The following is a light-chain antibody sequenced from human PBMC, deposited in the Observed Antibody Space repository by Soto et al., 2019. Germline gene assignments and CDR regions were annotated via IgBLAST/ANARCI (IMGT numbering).Light chain of an antibody. V-gene: IGLV2-8*01. CDR2: EVT. CDR3: QAYDYSLTAFV. CDR1: SSDVGAYNY. Sequence: QSVLTQPPSASGSPGQSVTISCTGTSSDVGAYNYVSWYQHRPGKAPKLMIYEVTKRPSGVPDRFSGAKSGNTASLTVSGLQAEDEADYYCQAYDYSLTAFVFGGGTKVTVL. J-gene: IGLJ3*02.